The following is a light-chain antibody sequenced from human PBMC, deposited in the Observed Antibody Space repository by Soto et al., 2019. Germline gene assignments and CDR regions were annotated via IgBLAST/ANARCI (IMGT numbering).Light chain of an antibody. CDR1: SSDVGGYNY. J-gene: IGLJ1*01. CDR3: CSYAGSYTRV. CDR2: DVG. Sequence: QSALTQPRSVSGSPGQSVTISCTGTSSDVGGYNYVSWYQQHPGKAPKLMIYDVGKRPSGVPDRFSGSKSDNTASLTISGLHAEDEADYYCCSYAGSYTRVFGTGTKVIVL. V-gene: IGLV2-11*01.